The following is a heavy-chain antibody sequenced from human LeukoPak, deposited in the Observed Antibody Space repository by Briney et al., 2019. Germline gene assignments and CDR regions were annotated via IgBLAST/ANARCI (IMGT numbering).Heavy chain of an antibody. J-gene: IGHJ6*04. CDR3: AELGITMIGGV. D-gene: IGHD3-10*02. CDR2: ISSSGSTI. CDR1: GFTFSSYE. V-gene: IGHV3-48*03. Sequence: GGSLRLSCAASGFTFSSYEMNWVRQAPGKGLEWVSYISSSGSTIYYADSVKGRFTVSRDNAKNSLYLQMNSLRAEDTAVYYCAELGITMIGGVWGKGTTVTTSS.